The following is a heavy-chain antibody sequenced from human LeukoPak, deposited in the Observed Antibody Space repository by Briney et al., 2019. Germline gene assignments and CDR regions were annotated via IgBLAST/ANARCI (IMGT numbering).Heavy chain of an antibody. V-gene: IGHV3-20*04. Sequence: PGGSLRLSCAASGFTFDDYGMSWVRHAPGKGLEWVSGINWNGGSTVYADSVKGRFTISRDNAKNSLYLQMNSLRAEDTALYYCAREDCTNGVCSHFDYWGQGTLVTVSS. CDR3: AREDCTNGVCSHFDY. CDR1: GFTFDDYG. J-gene: IGHJ4*02. CDR2: INWNGGST. D-gene: IGHD2-8*01.